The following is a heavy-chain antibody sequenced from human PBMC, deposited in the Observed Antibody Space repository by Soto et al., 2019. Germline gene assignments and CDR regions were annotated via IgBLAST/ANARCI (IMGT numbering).Heavy chain of an antibody. CDR1: GGTFSSYA. CDR3: ARDIVGASIHTNWFDP. D-gene: IGHD1-26*01. J-gene: IGHJ5*02. CDR2: IIPIFGTA. V-gene: IGHV1-69*01. Sequence: QVQLVQSGAEVKKPGSSVKVSCKASGGTFSSYAISWVRQAPGQGLEWMGGIIPIFGTANYAQKFQGRVTITADESTSTAYMELSSLRPEDTAVYYCARDIVGASIHTNWFDPWGQGTLVTVSS.